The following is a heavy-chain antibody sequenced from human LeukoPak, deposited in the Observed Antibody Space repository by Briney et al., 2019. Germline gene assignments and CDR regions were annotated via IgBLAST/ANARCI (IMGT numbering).Heavy chain of an antibody. D-gene: IGHD4-17*01. J-gene: IGHJ4*02. CDR1: GFTFRNAW. CDR3: THDYGDRGGFDY. V-gene: IGHV3-15*01. Sequence: GGSLRLSCAASGFTFRNAWMSWVRQAPGKGLEWVGRLKSKTDGGATDYAAPVKGRFTISRGDSKNTLYLQMNSLKTEDTAVYYCTHDYGDRGGFDYWGQGTLVTVSS. CDR2: LKSKTDGGAT.